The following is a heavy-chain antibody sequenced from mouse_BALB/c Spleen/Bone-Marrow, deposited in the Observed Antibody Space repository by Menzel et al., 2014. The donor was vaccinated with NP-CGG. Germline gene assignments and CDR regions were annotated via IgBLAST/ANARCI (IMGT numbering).Heavy chain of an antibody. J-gene: IGHJ3*01. V-gene: IGHV1-52*01. CDR3: ARNKSKRGFWFAY. CDR1: GYTFTSYW. D-gene: IGHD1-2*01. CDR2: IDPSDSET. Sequence: QVQLKQSGAELVSPGASVKLSCKVSGYTFTSYWMHWATQRPGQCLEWIGMIDPSDSETHYNQMFMVKVTLTVDKSSSSAYMQLSSLTSEDSAVYYCARNKSKRGFWFAYWGEGTLVT.